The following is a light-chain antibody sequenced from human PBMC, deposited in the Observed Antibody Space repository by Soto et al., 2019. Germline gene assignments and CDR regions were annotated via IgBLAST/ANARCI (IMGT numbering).Light chain of an antibody. Sequence: QSALTQPRSVSGSPGQAVTFSCTGTNSDVGGYNYVSWYQQNPDKAPKLIIYDVTKRPSGVPDRFSGSKSGNTASLTISGVQAEDEADYFCSSFAGSYTHVFGTGTKVTVL. CDR2: DVT. J-gene: IGLJ1*01. CDR3: SSFAGSYTHV. CDR1: NSDVGGYNY. V-gene: IGLV2-11*01.